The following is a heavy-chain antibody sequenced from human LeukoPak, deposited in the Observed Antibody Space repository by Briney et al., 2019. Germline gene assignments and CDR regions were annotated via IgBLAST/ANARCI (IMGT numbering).Heavy chain of an antibody. CDR3: ARAPAWWFDP. CDR1: GFTFISYS. D-gene: IGHD2-15*01. CDR2: ISSSSSYI. Sequence: GSLRLSCAASGFTFISYSMNWVRQAPGKGLEWVSSISSSSSYIYYADSVKGRFTISRDNAKNSLYLQMNSLRAEDTAVYYCARAPAWWFDPWGQGTLVTVSS. J-gene: IGHJ5*02. V-gene: IGHV3-21*01.